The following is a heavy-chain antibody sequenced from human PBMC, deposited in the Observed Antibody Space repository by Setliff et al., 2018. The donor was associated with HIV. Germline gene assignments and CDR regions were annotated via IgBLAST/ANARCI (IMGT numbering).Heavy chain of an antibody. V-gene: IGHV4-4*08. Sequence: PSETLSLTCTVSGASISSYYWSWIRQPPGKGLEWIGYIYSSGSTNYNPSLKSRVTISADTSKNQFSLKLSSVTAADTAVYYCARDSRWLQFPYFDSWGQGTPVTVSS. CDR3: ARDSRWLQFPYFDS. D-gene: IGHD5-12*01. CDR2: IYSSGST. CDR1: GASISSYY. J-gene: IGHJ4*01.